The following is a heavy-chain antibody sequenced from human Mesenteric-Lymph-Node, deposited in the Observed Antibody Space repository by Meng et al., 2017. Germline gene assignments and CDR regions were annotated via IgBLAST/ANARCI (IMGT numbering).Heavy chain of an antibody. CDR3: ARGVTGYPASWWAFDI. V-gene: IGHV1-69*13. CDR1: GGTFSSYA. J-gene: IGHJ3*02. D-gene: IGHD3-9*01. Sequence: SVKVSCKASGGTFSSYAISWVRQAPGQGLEWMGGIIPIFGTANYAQKFQGRVTITADESTSTAYMELSSLRSKDTAVYYCARGVTGYPASWWAFDIWGQGTMVTVSS. CDR2: IIPIFGTA.